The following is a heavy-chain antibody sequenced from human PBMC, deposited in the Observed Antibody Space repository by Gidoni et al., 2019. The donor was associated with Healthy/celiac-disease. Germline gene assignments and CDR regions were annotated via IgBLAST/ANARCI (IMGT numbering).Heavy chain of an antibody. CDR1: GGSISSYY. CDR3: ARGVGITNWFDP. CDR2: IYYSGST. J-gene: IGHJ5*02. D-gene: IGHD1-20*01. Sequence: QVQLQESGPGLVKPSETLSLTCTVSGGSISSYYWSWIRQPPGKGLEWIGYIYYSGSTNYNPSLKSRVTISVDTSKNQFSLKLSSVTAADTAVYYCARGVGITNWFDPWGQGTLVTVSS. V-gene: IGHV4-59*01.